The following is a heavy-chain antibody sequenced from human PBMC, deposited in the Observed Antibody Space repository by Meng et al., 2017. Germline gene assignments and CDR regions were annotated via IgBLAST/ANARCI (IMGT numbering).Heavy chain of an antibody. CDR1: GYSISSGYY. J-gene: IGHJ4*02. D-gene: IGHD4-17*01. Sequence: SETLSLTCTVSGYSISSGYYWGWIRQPPGKGLEWIGSIYHSGSTHYNPSLKSRVTISVDTSKNQFSLKLSSVTAADTAVYYCARDLMTTDIWGQGTLVTVSS. CDR3: ARDLMTTDI. CDR2: IYHSGST. V-gene: IGHV4-38-2*02.